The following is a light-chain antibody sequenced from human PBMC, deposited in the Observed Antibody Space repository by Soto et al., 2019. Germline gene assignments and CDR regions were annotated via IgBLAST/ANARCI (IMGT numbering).Light chain of an antibody. Sequence: QSVLTQPPSVSGAPGQRVTISCTGSNSNIGAGFGVQWYQQFPRTAPGLLIYNNTNRPSGVPDRFSASKSGTSASLAITGLRAEDEADYYCQSFDINVLALIFGVGTKLTVL. CDR1: NSNIGAGFG. V-gene: IGLV1-40*01. J-gene: IGLJ2*01. CDR3: QSFDINVLALI. CDR2: NNT.